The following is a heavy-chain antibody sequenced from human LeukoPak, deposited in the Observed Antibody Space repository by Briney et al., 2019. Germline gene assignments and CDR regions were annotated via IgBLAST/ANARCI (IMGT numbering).Heavy chain of an antibody. CDR2: IIPILGIA. V-gene: IGHV1-69*04. CDR1: GGTFSSYA. D-gene: IGHD6-19*01. CDR3: ARETAVAGTPYFDY. Sequence: ASVKVSCKASGGTFSSYAISWVRQAPRQGLEWMGRIIPILGIANYAQKFQGRVTITADKSTSTAYMELSSLRSEDTAVYYCARETAVAGTPYFDYWGQGTLVTVSS. J-gene: IGHJ4*02.